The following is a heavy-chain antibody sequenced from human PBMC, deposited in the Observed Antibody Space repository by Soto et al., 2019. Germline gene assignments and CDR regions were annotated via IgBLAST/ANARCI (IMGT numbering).Heavy chain of an antibody. CDR3: AREIERLLGY. CDR1: GFTFSSYA. V-gene: IGHV3-30-3*01. J-gene: IGHJ4*02. Sequence: PGGSLRLSCAASGFTFSSYAMHWVRQAPGKGLEWVAVISYEGSNKYYADSVKGRFTISRDNSKNTLYLQMNSLRAEDTAVYYCAREIERLLGYWGQGTLVTVSS. CDR2: ISYEGSNK. D-gene: IGHD3-3*01.